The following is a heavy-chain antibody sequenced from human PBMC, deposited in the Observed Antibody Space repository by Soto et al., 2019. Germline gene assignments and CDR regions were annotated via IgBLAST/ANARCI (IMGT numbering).Heavy chain of an antibody. J-gene: IGHJ4*02. Sequence: QITLKESGPTLVKPTQTLTLTCTFSGFSLSTSGVAVAWIRQPPGKALEWLAIIYWDDDKRYSPSLKSRLTNTKYTPINQVVLTMTNMDPVDTAKYYCAHQHKTAIPGIFDYWGQGTLVTVSS. D-gene: IGHD2-2*02. CDR2: IYWDDDK. CDR3: AHQHKTAIPGIFDY. CDR1: GFSLSTSGVA. V-gene: IGHV2-5*02.